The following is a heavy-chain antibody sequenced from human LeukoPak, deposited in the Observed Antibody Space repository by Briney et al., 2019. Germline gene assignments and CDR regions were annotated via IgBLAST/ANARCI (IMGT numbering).Heavy chain of an antibody. Sequence: GGSLRLSCAASGFTVSIKYMNWVRQAPGKGLEWVSVIYTDCSTYYADSVRARFSISRDDSKNTLSLQMNSLRAEDTAVYYCAIGHYRNLPGWGQGTLVTVSS. CDR2: IYTDCST. CDR1: GFTVSIKY. D-gene: IGHD1-14*01. V-gene: IGHV3-66*01. CDR3: AIGHYRNLPG. J-gene: IGHJ4*02.